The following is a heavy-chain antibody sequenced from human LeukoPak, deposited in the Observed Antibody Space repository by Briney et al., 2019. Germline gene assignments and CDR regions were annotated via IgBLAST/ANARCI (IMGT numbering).Heavy chain of an antibody. J-gene: IGHJ6*03. D-gene: IGHD3-10*01. CDR3: ARTIDGSGSYYPYYYYYYMDV. CDR1: GFTFSSYA. Sequence: GGSLRLSCAASGFTFSSYAMSWVRQAPGKGLEWVSGISGSDGSTNYADSVKGRFTISRENSKNTLYLQMNSLRAEDTAVYYCARTIDGSGSYYPYYYYYYMDVWGKGTTVTISS. CDR2: ISGSDGST. V-gene: IGHV3-23*01.